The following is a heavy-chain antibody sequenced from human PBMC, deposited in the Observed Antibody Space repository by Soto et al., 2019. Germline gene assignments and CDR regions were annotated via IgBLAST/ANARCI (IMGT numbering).Heavy chain of an antibody. CDR3: ARAWEDIVVVVAATLYYYYGMDV. V-gene: IGHV1-69*13. CDR2: IIPIFGTA. CDR1: GGTLRSYA. J-gene: IGHJ6*02. D-gene: IGHD2-15*01. Sequence: SVEVSCRASGGTLRSYAISWLRQATGQGLEWMGGIIPIFGTANYAQKFQGRVTITADESTSTAYMELSSLRSEDTAVYYCARAWEDIVVVVAATLYYYYGMDVWGQGTTVTVSS.